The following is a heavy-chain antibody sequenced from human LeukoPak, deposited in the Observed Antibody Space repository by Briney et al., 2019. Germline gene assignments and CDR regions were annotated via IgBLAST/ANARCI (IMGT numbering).Heavy chain of an antibody. D-gene: IGHD4-23*01. CDR2: ISGSGGST. V-gene: IGHV3-23*01. J-gene: IGHJ4*02. Sequence: GGSLRLSSAASGFTFSSYAMSWVRQAPGKGLEWVSAISGSGGSTYYADSVKGRFTISRDNSKNTLYLQMNSLRAEDTAVYYCAKSGGNVQVTPLDYWGQGTLVTVSS. CDR1: GFTFSSYA. CDR3: AKSGGNVQVTPLDY.